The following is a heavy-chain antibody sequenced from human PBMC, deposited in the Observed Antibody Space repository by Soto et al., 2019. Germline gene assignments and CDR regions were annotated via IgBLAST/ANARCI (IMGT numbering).Heavy chain of an antibody. V-gene: IGHV1-2*02. J-gene: IGHJ6*02. CDR3: ASLQKGYYYYGMDV. Sequence: QVQLVQSGAEVKKPGASVKVSCKASGYTFTGYYMHWVRQAPGQGLEWMGWINPNSGGTNYAQKFKGRVKMTRDTSISTEYMELSRLRSDDTAVYYCASLQKGYYYYGMDVWGQGTTVTVSS. CDR2: INPNSGGT. CDR1: GYTFTGYY.